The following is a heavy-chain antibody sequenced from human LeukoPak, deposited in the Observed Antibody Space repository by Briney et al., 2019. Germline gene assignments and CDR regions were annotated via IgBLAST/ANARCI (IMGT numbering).Heavy chain of an antibody. Sequence: TGGSLRLSCAASGFTFSSHAMSWVRQAPGKGLEWVSAISGSGGSTYYADSVKGRFTISRDNSKNTLYLQMNSLRAEDTAVYYCAKDRYSSGWPQGYWGQGTLVTVSS. J-gene: IGHJ4*02. CDR2: ISGSGGST. V-gene: IGHV3-23*01. CDR3: AKDRYSSGWPQGY. CDR1: GFTFSSHA. D-gene: IGHD6-19*01.